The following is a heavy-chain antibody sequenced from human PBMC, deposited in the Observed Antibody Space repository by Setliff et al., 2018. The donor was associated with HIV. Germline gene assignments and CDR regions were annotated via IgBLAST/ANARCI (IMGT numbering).Heavy chain of an antibody. V-gene: IGHV3-7*01. CDR2: IKQDGSEK. D-gene: IGHD2-2*01. J-gene: IGHJ6*02. CDR3: VRDGGSTSWNFLYYYGMDV. Sequence: GGSLRLSCAVSGFTFSNYWMSWVRQAPGKGLEWVANIKQDGSEKYYVDSVKGRFTISRDNAKNSLYLQMNSLRAEDTAVYYCVRDGGSTSWNFLYYYGMDVWGQGTTVTVSS. CDR1: GFTFSNYW.